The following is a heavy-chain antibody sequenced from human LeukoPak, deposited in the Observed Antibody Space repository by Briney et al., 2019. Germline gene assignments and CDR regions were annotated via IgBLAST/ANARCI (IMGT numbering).Heavy chain of an antibody. CDR3: ATPATVVTPPYFDY. CDR1: GYTLTELS. D-gene: IGHD4-23*01. V-gene: IGHV1-24*01. J-gene: IGHJ4*02. CDR2: FDPEDGET. Sequence: ASVKVSCKVSGYTLTELSMHWVRQAPGKGLEWMGGFDPEDGETIYAQKFQGRVTMTEDTSTDTAYMELSSLRSGDTAVYYCATPATVVTPPYFDYWGQGTLVTVSS.